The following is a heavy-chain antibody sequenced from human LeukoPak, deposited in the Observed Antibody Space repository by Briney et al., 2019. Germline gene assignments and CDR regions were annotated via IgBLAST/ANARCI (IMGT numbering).Heavy chain of an antibody. CDR2: ISSNGSNT. D-gene: IGHD3-10*01. Sequence: GGSLRLSCVASGFPFSTYAMHWVRQAPGKGLEYVSGISSNGSNTNYADSVEGRFTISRDNSKNTLYLRMGSLRLEDMAVYYCAGDDLKGTIDXXXXXXXXXXXSXXASAPTSFD. J-gene: IGHJ4*01. V-gene: IGHV3-64*02. CDR3: AGDDLKGTIDXXXXXXXXXXXSXXASAPTSFD. CDR1: GFPFSTYA.